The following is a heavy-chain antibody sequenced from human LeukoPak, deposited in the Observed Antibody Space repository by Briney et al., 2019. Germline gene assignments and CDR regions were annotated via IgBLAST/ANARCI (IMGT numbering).Heavy chain of an antibody. D-gene: IGHD3-22*01. CDR1: GYTFTSYY. CDR3: ARDGGYYYDSSGYPTHFDY. J-gene: IGHJ4*02. V-gene: IGHV1-46*01. Sequence: ASVNVSCKASGYTFTSYYMHWVRQAPGQGLEWMGIINPSGGSTSYAQKFQGRVTMTRDTSTSTVYMELSSLRSEDTAVYYCARDGGYYYDSSGYPTHFDYWGQGTLVTVSS. CDR2: INPSGGST.